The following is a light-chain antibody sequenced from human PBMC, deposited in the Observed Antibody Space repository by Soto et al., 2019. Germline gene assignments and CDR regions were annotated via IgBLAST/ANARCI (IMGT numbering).Light chain of an antibody. V-gene: IGKV3-11*01. CDR3: RQRSNWPPSIT. Sequence: EIVLTQSPATLSLSPGERATLSCRASQSVSSYLAWYQRKPGQAPKLLIYDACNRATGIPARFSGSGSGTDFTLTISSLEPEDFAVYYCRQRSNWPPSITFGQGTRLEIK. CDR2: DAC. J-gene: IGKJ5*01. CDR1: QSVSSY.